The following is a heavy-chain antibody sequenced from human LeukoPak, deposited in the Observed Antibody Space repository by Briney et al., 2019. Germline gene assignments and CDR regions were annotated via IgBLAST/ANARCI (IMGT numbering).Heavy chain of an antibody. CDR3: ARDRPGGSSLDY. D-gene: IGHD6-13*01. Sequence: SETLSLTCTVSSYSIRSGYYWGWIRQPPGKGLEWIGSIYHTGSTYDNPSLKSRVTISVDTSKNQFSLKLSSVTAADTAVYYCARDRPGGSSLDYWGQGILVTVSS. J-gene: IGHJ4*02. CDR2: IYHTGST. CDR1: SYSIRSGYY. V-gene: IGHV4-38-2*02.